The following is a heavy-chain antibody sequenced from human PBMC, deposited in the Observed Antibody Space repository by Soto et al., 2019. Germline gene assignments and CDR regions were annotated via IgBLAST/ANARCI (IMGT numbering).Heavy chain of an antibody. J-gene: IGHJ4*02. D-gene: IGHD6-13*01. CDR3: ARRMGTLTAAGTLDY. V-gene: IGHV4-34*01. CDR2: SDHSGST. CDR1: GESXSGFY. Sequence: SETLSLTCAVYGESXSGFYWSWIRQSPGKGLEWIGESDHSGSTNYNPSLKSRVTMSVDTSKNQFSLKVSSVTAADTAVYYCARRMGTLTAAGTLDYWGQGTLVTVSS.